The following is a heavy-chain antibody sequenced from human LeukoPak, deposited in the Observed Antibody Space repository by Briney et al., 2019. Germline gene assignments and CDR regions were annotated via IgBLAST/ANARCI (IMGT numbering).Heavy chain of an antibody. CDR2: IYYSGST. Sequence: SETLSLTCTVSGGSISSHYWSWIRQPPGKGLEWIGYIYYSGSTNYSPSLNSRATMSVDTSKHQFSLKLNFVTAADTAVYYCARQGSGWYYFDYWGQGTVVTVSS. J-gene: IGHJ4*02. V-gene: IGHV4-59*08. CDR1: GGSISSHY. D-gene: IGHD6-19*01. CDR3: ARQGSGWYYFDY.